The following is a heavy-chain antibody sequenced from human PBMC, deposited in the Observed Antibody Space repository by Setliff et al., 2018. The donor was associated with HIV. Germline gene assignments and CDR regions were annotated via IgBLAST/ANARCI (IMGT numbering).Heavy chain of an antibody. Sequence: SETLSLTCTVSGGSISSNWWGRIRQPPGKGLEWIGYIYYSGTTNYNPSLKSRVTMSVDTSKNQFSLKLNSVTALDTAVYYCARSFAPRDSNGWYRFDPWGQGTLVTVSS. CDR2: IYYSGTT. D-gene: IGHD6-19*01. V-gene: IGHV4-28*06. CDR3: ARSFAPRDSNGWYRFDP. J-gene: IGHJ5*02. CDR1: GGSISSNW.